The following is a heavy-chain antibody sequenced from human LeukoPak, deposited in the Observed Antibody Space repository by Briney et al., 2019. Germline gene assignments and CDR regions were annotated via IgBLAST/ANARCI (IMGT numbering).Heavy chain of an antibody. CDR2: INWNGGST. D-gene: IGHD2-15*01. Sequence: AGGSLRLSCAASGFTFDDYGMSWARQAPGKGLEWVSGINWNGGSTGYADSVKGRFTISRDNAKNSLYLQMNSLRAEDTAVYYCGSCSGGSCHSGWFDPWGQGTLVTVSS. CDR1: GFTFDDYG. J-gene: IGHJ5*02. CDR3: GSCSGGSCHSGWFDP. V-gene: IGHV3-20*04.